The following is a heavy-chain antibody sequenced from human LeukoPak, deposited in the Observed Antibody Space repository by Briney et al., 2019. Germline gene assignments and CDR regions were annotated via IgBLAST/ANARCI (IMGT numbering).Heavy chain of an antibody. CDR1: GYTFTGYY. V-gene: IGHV1-2*02. CDR3: ATAGKDQGYYDFWSGYLYLN. D-gene: IGHD3-3*01. CDR2: INPNSGGT. Sequence: ASVKVSCKASGYTFTGYYMHWVRQAPGQGLEWMGWINPNSGGTNYARKFQGRVTITADTSTDTAYMELSSLRSEDTAVYYCATAGKDQGYYDFWSGYLYLNWGQGTLVTVSS. J-gene: IGHJ4*02.